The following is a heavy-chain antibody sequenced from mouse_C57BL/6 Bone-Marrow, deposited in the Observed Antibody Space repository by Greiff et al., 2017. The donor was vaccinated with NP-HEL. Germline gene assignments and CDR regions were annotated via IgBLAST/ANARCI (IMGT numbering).Heavy chain of an antibody. CDR3: ARYYYGSRGWDFDV. Sequence: QVQLQQPGADLVKPGASVKLSCKASGYTFTSYWMHWVKQRPGRGLEWIGRIDPNSGGTKFNEKFKTKATLTVDKPSSTAYMQLSSLTSEDSAVYDCARYYYGSRGWDFDVWGTGTTVTVSS. V-gene: IGHV1-72*01. CDR2: IDPNSGGT. J-gene: IGHJ1*03. D-gene: IGHD1-1*01. CDR1: GYTFTSYW.